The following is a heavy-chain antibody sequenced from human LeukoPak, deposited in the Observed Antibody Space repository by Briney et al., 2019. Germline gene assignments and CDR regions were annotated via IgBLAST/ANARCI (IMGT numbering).Heavy chain of an antibody. Sequence: TGGSPRLSCSASGFTFSSYAMSWVRQAPGKGLEWVSAISGSGGSTYYADSVKGRFTISRDNSKNTLYLQMNSLRAEDTAVYYCAKEWYYYDSSGYRQFDYWGQGTLVTVSS. D-gene: IGHD3-22*01. CDR1: GFTFSSYA. CDR2: ISGSGGST. J-gene: IGHJ4*02. V-gene: IGHV3-23*01. CDR3: AKEWYYYDSSGYRQFDY.